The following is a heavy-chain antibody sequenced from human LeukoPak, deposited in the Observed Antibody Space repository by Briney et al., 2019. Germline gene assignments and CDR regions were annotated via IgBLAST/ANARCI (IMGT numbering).Heavy chain of an antibody. V-gene: IGHV4-59*01. CDR2: IYHSGRT. CDR1: GASISSYY. Sequence: SETLSLTCAVSGASISSYYWSWIRQPPGKGLEWIGYIYHSGRTNYNPSLQSRATISVDTSKNQFSLKLSSVTAADTAVYYCARSSYYYGADAFNIWGQGTMVTVSS. CDR3: ARSSYYYGADAFNI. D-gene: IGHD3-10*01. J-gene: IGHJ3*02.